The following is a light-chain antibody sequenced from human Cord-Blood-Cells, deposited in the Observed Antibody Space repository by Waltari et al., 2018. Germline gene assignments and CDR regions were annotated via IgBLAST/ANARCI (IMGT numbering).Light chain of an antibody. V-gene: IGLV2-23*02. J-gene: IGLJ3*02. CDR3: CSYAGSSTWV. CDR1: SSDDGSYNI. Sequence: QSALSQPASVSGSPGQSITISCTGTSSDDGSYNIVSWYQQHPGKAPKLMIYEVSKLPSGVSNRFSGSKSGNTASLTISGLQAEDEADYYCCSYAGSSTWVFGGGTKLTVL. CDR2: EVS.